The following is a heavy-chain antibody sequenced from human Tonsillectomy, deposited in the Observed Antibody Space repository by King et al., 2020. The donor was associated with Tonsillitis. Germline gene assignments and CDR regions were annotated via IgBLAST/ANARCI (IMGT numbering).Heavy chain of an antibody. CDR3: ATGYDRSGYYKPEPRHDDY. J-gene: IGHJ4*02. CDR1: EFTFTSYG. CDR2: IRYDGSKK. V-gene: IGHV3-30*02. D-gene: IGHD3-22*01. Sequence: VQLVESGGGVVQPGGSLRLSCAASEFTFTSYGMHWVRQAPGKGLEWAAFIRYDGSKKYYADSVKGRFTISRDNTKNTLYLQMNSLRAEDTAVYYCATGYDRSGYYKPEPRHDDYWGQGTLVTVSS.